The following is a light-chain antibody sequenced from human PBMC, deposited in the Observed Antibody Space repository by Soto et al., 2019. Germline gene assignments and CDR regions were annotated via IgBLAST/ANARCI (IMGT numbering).Light chain of an antibody. Sequence: QSVLTQPPSVSGAPRQRVTISCSGSSSNIGNNAVNWYQQLPGKAPKLLIYYDDLLPSGVSDRFSGSKSGTSASLAISGLQSEDEADYSCAAWDDSLNGYVFGTGTKVT. J-gene: IGLJ1*01. V-gene: IGLV1-36*01. CDR1: SSNIGNNA. CDR2: YDD. CDR3: AAWDDSLNGYV.